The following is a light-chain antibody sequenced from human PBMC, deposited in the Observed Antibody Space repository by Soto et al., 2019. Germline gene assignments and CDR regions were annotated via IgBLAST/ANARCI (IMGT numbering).Light chain of an antibody. CDR2: GAS. J-gene: IGKJ2*01. V-gene: IGKV3-15*01. CDR1: QSVSIN. CDR3: QQYNNWPPYT. Sequence: EIVMTQSPATLSVSPGGRATLSCRASQSVSINLAWYQQKPGQAPRLLIYGASTRATGIPARFSGSGSATEFTLTISSLQSEDFAVYYCQQYNNWPPYTFGQGTKVDIK.